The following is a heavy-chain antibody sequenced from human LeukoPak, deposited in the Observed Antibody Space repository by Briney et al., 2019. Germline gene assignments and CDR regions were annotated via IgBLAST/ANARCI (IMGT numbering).Heavy chain of an antibody. V-gene: IGHV4-59*01. J-gene: IGHJ4*02. Sequence: PSETLSLTCTVSGGSISSYYWSWIRQPPGRGLEWIGYIYYSGSTNYNPSLKSRVTISVDTSKNQFSLKLSSVTAADTVVYYCASGRTEDKSDYWGQGTLVTVSS. CDR2: IYYSGST. CDR3: ASGRTEDKSDY. D-gene: IGHD1-26*01. CDR1: GGSISSYY.